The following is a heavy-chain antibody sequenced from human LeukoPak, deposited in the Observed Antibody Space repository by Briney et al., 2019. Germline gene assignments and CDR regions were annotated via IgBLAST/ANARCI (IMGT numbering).Heavy chain of an antibody. CDR3: AIVGLDSSGYLY. V-gene: IGHV1-69*05. Sequence: GASVKVSCKASGGTFSSYAISWVRQAPGQGLEWMGRIIPIFGTANYAQKLQGRVTITTDESTSTAYLELSSLRSEDRAVYYCAIVGLDSSGYLYWGQGTLVTVSS. J-gene: IGHJ4*02. CDR2: IIPIFGTA. CDR1: GGTFSSYA. D-gene: IGHD3-22*01.